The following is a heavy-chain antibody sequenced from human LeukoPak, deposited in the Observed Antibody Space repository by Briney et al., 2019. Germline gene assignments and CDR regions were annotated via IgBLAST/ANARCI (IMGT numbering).Heavy chain of an antibody. CDR3: ARAGRYGYNYADY. J-gene: IGHJ4*02. Sequence: GGSLRLSCAASGFTFSSYAMHWVRQAPGKGLEWVSVIYSGGSTYYADSVKGRFTISRDNSKNTLYLQMNSLRAEDTAVYYCARAGRYGYNYADYWGQGTLVTVSS. CDR1: GFTFSSYA. D-gene: IGHD5-24*01. V-gene: IGHV3-53*01. CDR2: IYSGGST.